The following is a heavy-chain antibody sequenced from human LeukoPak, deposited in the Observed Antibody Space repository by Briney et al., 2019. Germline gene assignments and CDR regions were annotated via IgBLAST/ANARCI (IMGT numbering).Heavy chain of an antibody. J-gene: IGHJ4*02. D-gene: IGHD3-22*01. CDR1: GCVFTGFS. Sequence: GESLKISCKAAGCVFTGFSIGWVRQLPGRGRQGMGIIHPADSDTRYSPSCQGQLTISVDNSISTAYPQWSSLKASDTAMYYRARHRYDGTGYYYVFDYWGQGSLVTVSS. CDR2: IHPADSDT. CDR3: ARHRYDGTGYYYVFDY. V-gene: IGHV5-51*01.